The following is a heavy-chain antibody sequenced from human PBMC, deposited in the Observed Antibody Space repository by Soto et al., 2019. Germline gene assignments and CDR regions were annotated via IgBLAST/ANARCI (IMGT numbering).Heavy chain of an antibody. Sequence: ASVKVSCKASGGTFSSYAISWVRQAPGQGLEWMGGIIPIFGTANYAQKFQGRVTITADESTSTAYMELSSLRSEDTAVYYCARDGVDDFWSGYYICVYWGQGTLVTVSS. D-gene: IGHD3-3*01. CDR1: GGTFSSYA. CDR2: IIPIFGTA. V-gene: IGHV1-69*13. CDR3: ARDGVDDFWSGYYICVY. J-gene: IGHJ4*02.